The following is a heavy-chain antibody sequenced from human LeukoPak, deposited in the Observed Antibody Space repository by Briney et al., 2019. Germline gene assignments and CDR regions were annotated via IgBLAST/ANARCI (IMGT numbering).Heavy chain of an antibody. CDR3: ARGTGYSGYDYVPYYYYGMDV. CDR1: GFTFSSYA. V-gene: IGHV3-64*01. D-gene: IGHD5-12*01. J-gene: IGHJ6*02. CDR2: ISSNGGST. Sequence: GGSLRLSCAASGFTFSSYAMHWVRQAPGKGLEYVSAISSNGGSTYYANSVKGRFTISRDNAKNTLYLQMGSLRAEDMAVYYCARGTGYSGYDYVPYYYYGMDVWGQGTTVTVSS.